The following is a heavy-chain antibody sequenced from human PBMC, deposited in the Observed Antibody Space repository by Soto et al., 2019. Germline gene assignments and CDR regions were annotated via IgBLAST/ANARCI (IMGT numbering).Heavy chain of an antibody. CDR1: GGSISSSSYY. J-gene: IGHJ4*02. V-gene: IGHV4-39*01. Sequence: PSETLSLTCTVSGGSISSSSYYWGWIRQPPGKGLEWIGSIYYSGSTYYNPSLKSRVTISVDTSKNQFSLKLSSVTAADTAVYYCASFDPTYYYDSSGYFDYWGQGTLVTVSS. CDR2: IYYSGST. D-gene: IGHD3-22*01. CDR3: ASFDPTYYYDSSGYFDY.